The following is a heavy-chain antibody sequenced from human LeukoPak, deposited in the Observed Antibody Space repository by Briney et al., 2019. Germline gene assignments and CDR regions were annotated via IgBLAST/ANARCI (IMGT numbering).Heavy chain of an antibody. CDR2: IYYSGST. V-gene: IGHV4-59*01. Sequence: SETLSLTCTVSGGSISSYYWSWIRQPPGKGLEWIGYIYYSGSTNYNPSLKSRVTVSVDTSKNQFSLKLSSVTAADTAVYYCARVDTAMVNPTYFDYWGQGTLVTVSS. D-gene: IGHD5-18*01. CDR3: ARVDTAMVNPTYFDY. J-gene: IGHJ4*02. CDR1: GGSISSYY.